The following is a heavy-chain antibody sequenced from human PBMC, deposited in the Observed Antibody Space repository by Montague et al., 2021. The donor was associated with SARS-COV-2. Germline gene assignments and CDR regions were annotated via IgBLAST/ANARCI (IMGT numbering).Heavy chain of an antibody. D-gene: IGHD3-10*01. J-gene: IGHJ4*02. V-gene: IGHV3-7*01. Sequence: SLRLSCAASGFTFSSYWMSWVRQAPGKGLEWVANIKQDGSEKYYVDSVKGRFTISRDNAKNSLYLQMNSLRAEDTAVYYCAGDHRQVWFGAPVMERYFDYGGQGTLVTVSS. CDR1: GFTFSSYW. CDR2: IKQDGSEK. CDR3: AGDHRQVWFGAPVMERYFDY.